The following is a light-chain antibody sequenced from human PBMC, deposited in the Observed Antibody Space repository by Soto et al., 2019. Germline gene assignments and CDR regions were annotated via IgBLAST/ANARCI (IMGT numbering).Light chain of an antibody. V-gene: IGKV1-39*01. J-gene: IGKJ1*01. Sequence: DIQMTQSPSSLSASVGDRVTITCRASQSISSYLNWYQQKPGKAPKLLIYEASSLQSGVPSRFSGSGSRTDFTLTISSLQPEDFATYFCQQSYSTPWTFGQGTKVEIK. CDR3: QQSYSTPWT. CDR1: QSISSY. CDR2: EAS.